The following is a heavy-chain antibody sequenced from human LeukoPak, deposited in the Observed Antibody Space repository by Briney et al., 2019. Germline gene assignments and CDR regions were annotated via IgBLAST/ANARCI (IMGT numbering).Heavy chain of an antibody. Sequence: SETLSLTCTVSGDPIRSSSHCWAWIRQPPGRGLEWIGSIFYGGTTYFHPSLKSRLTLDVDTSKNQFSLRLDSVTAADTALYYCARDYSSGWFFDSWGQGALVTVSS. CDR2: IFYGGTT. J-gene: IGHJ4*02. D-gene: IGHD6-19*01. CDR3: ARDYSSGWFFDS. V-gene: IGHV4-39*01. CDR1: GDPIRSSSHC.